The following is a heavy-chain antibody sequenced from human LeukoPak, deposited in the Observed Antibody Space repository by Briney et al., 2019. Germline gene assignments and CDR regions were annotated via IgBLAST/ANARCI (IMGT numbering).Heavy chain of an antibody. CDR1: GFTFSSYS. V-gene: IGHV3-21*01. Sequence: GGSLRLSCAASGFTFSSYSMNWVRQAPGEGLEWVASISSSSSYIYYADSVKGRFTISRDNAKNSLYLQMNSLRAEDTAVYYCAREGYCSGGSCPYYFDYWGQGTLVTVSS. J-gene: IGHJ4*02. CDR3: AREGYCSGGSCPYYFDY. CDR2: ISSSSSYI. D-gene: IGHD2-15*01.